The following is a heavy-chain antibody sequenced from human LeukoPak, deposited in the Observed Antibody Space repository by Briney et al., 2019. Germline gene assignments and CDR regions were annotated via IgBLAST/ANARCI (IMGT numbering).Heavy chain of an antibody. Sequence: GGSLRLSCAASGFTFSSYAMHWVRQAPGKGLEWVAVISYDGSNKYCADSVKGRFTISRDNAKNSLYLQMNSLRAEDTAVYYCARDEVVVTAIRMTYYFDYWGQGTLVTVSS. CDR2: ISYDGSNK. CDR3: ARDEVVVTAIRMTYYFDY. V-gene: IGHV3-30*04. J-gene: IGHJ4*02. CDR1: GFTFSSYA. D-gene: IGHD2-21*02.